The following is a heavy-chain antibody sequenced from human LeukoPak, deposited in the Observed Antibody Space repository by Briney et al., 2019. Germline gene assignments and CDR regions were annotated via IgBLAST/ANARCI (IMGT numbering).Heavy chain of an antibody. CDR3: ARVAWRITMIVVPTHNAFDI. Sequence: GGSLRLSCEASGCTFSSYAMSWVRQAPGKGLEWVSAISGSGGSTYYADSVKGRFTISRDNSKNTLYLQMNSLRSDDTAVYYCARVAWRITMIVVPTHNAFDIWGQGTMVTVSS. V-gene: IGHV3-23*01. CDR1: GCTFSSYA. J-gene: IGHJ3*02. CDR2: ISGSGGST. D-gene: IGHD3-22*01.